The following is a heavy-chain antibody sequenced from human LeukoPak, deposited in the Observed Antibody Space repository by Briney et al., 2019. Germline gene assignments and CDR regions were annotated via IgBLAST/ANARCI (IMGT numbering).Heavy chain of an antibody. CDR1: GGSISSYY. Sequence: SETLSLTCTVSGGSISSYYWSWIRQPPGKGLEWIGEINHSGSTNYNPSLKSRVTISVDTSKNQFSLKLSSVTAADTAVYYCARGRLRLGDWGQGTLVTVSS. CDR3: ARGRLRLGD. J-gene: IGHJ4*02. CDR2: INHSGST. D-gene: IGHD5-12*01. V-gene: IGHV4-34*01.